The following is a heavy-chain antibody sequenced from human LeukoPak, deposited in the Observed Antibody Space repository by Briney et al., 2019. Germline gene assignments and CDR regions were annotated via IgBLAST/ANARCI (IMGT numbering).Heavy chain of an antibody. J-gene: IGHJ3*02. CDR3: ARDGFNDRSGDNDGFDM. CDR2: ISGSGDRI. D-gene: IGHD1-1*01. CDR1: GLTISSSG. V-gene: IGHV3-23*01. Sequence: RAGGSLRLSCAASGLTISSSGMSWVRQAPGKGLEWVSAISGSGDRIHYADSVRGRFTISRDTSKDTLCLQMNSLRADDTAVYYCARDGFNDRSGDNDGFDMWGQGTMVTVSS.